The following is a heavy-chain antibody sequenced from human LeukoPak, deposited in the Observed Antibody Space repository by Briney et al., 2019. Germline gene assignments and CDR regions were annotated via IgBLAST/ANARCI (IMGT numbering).Heavy chain of an antibody. CDR3: ARRDRVVAPVEDY. CDR2: IYPADSDT. D-gene: IGHD3-3*01. Sequence: GESQKISCKGSGYSFSTYWIAWVRQMPGKGLECMGIIYPADSDTRYSPSFQGQVTISADKSINTAYLQWSSLKASDAAMYYCARRDRVVAPVEDYWGQGTLVTVSS. CDR1: GYSFSTYW. V-gene: IGHV5-51*01. J-gene: IGHJ4*02.